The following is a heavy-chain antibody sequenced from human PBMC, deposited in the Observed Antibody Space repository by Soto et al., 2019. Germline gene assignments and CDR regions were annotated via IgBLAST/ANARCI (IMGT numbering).Heavy chain of an antibody. CDR1: GGTFSSYA. CDR2: IIPIFGTA. D-gene: IGHD2-15*01. V-gene: IGHV1-69*01. CDR3: ARDVVVVVAATDYYYYGMDV. J-gene: IGHJ6*02. Sequence: QVQLVQSGAEVKKPGSSVKVSCKASGGTFSSYAISWVRQAPGQGLEWMGGIIPIFGTANYAQKFQGRVTITADESTSTAYMELSSLRSEDTAVYYCARDVVVVVAATDYYYYGMDVWGQGTTVTVSS.